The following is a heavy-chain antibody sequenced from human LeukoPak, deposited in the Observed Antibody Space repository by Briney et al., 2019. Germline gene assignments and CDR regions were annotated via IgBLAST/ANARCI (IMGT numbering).Heavy chain of an antibody. CDR1: GFTFSSYG. J-gene: IGHJ4*02. D-gene: IGHD3-16*01. Sequence: PGRSLRLSCAASGFTFSSYGMHWVRQAPGKGLEWVAVIWYDGSNKYYADSVKGRFTISRDNSKNTLYLQMNSLRAEDTAVYYCARGCHATMITFGGVIGCFDYWGQGTLVTVSS. CDR2: IWYDGSNK. CDR3: ARGCHATMITFGGVIGCFDY. V-gene: IGHV3-33*01.